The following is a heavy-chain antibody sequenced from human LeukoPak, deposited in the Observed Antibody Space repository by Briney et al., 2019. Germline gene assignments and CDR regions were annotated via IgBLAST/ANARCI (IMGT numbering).Heavy chain of an antibody. Sequence: SETLSLTCAVYGGSFSDYYWSWIRQPPGKGLKWIGEINHSGSTNYNPSLKSRVTISIDTSKNQFSLKLTSVTAADTAVHYCARTSGDGYFDYWGQGTLVTVSS. J-gene: IGHJ4*02. CDR2: INHSGST. CDR1: GGSFSDYY. D-gene: IGHD2-21*01. V-gene: IGHV4-34*01. CDR3: ARTSGDGYFDY.